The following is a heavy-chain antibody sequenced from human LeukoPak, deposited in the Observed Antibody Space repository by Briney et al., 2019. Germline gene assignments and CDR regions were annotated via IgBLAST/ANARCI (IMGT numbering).Heavy chain of an antibody. CDR1: GGSINRGGYY. V-gene: IGHV4-31*03. Sequence: SETLSLTCTVSGGSINRGGYYWTWIRQHPGKGLEWIGYIYYSGNTNYNPSLKSRVTISIDTSKSHFSLQVSSVTAADTALYYCAGIATTQDYWGQGTLVTVSS. CDR3: AGIATTQDY. J-gene: IGHJ4*02. D-gene: IGHD1-1*01. CDR2: IYYSGNT.